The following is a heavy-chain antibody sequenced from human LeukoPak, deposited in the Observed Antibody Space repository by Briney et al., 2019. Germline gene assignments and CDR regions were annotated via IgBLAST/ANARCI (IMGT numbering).Heavy chain of an antibody. CDR1: GGSISSYY. V-gene: IGHV4-59*01. D-gene: IGHD1-26*01. CDR2: IYYSGST. Sequence: PSETLSLTCTVSGGSISSYYWSWIRQPPGKGLERIGYIYYSGSTNYTPSLKSRVTISVDTSKNQFSLKLSSVTAADTAVYYCARDRESYSDYWGQGTLVTVSS. J-gene: IGHJ4*02. CDR3: ARDRESYSDY.